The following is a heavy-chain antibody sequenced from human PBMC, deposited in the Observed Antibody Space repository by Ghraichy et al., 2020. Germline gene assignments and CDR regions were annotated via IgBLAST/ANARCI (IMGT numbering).Heavy chain of an antibody. D-gene: IGHD1-1*01. Sequence: ASVKVSCKVSGYSLTELPMHWVRQAPGKGLEWMGGFNPEDGKTVYAQKFQGRVTMTEDTSTNTAYLEMSSLTSEDTAMFYCAAYSGTLSRGAPRHFYYFGMDAWGQGTTVTVSS. CDR1: GYSLTELP. V-gene: IGHV1-24*01. J-gene: IGHJ6*01. CDR3: AAYSGTLSRGAPRHFYYFGMDA. CDR2: FNPEDGKT.